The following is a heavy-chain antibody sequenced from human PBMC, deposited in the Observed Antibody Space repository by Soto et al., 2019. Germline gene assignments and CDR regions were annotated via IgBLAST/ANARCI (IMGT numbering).Heavy chain of an antibody. V-gene: IGHV1-2*02. D-gene: IGHD2-2*01. Sequence: QVQLVQSGAEVKKPGASVKVSCKASGYTFTGYYMHWVRQAPGQGLEWMGWINPNSGGTNYAQKIQGRVTMTRDTSISTSYMELSRLRSDDTAVYYCARGRQYCSSTSCYLLAHNWFDPWGQGTLVTVSS. J-gene: IGHJ5*02. CDR1: GYTFTGYY. CDR2: INPNSGGT. CDR3: ARGRQYCSSTSCYLLAHNWFDP.